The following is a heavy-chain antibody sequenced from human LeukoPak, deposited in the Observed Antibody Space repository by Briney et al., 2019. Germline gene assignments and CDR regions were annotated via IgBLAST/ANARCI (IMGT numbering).Heavy chain of an antibody. CDR1: GYTFTSYW. D-gene: IGHD6-19*01. Sequence: LGGSLEISWQSSGYTFTSYWIGWVRQLPGKALEWMGIIYPGDSEARYSPSFRGQVTISADKSLNTAYLQWSSLKASGTAMYYCARCKAVAGTINAFDFWGQGTMVTVS. V-gene: IGHV5-51*01. CDR2: IYPGDSEA. J-gene: IGHJ3*01. CDR3: ARCKAVAGTINAFDF.